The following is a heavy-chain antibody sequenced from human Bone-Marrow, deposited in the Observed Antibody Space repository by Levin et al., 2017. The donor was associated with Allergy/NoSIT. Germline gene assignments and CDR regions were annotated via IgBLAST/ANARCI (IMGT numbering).Heavy chain of an antibody. V-gene: IGHV3-23*01. CDR3: AKGHIAARISVGMDV. CDR2: ISGSGGST. D-gene: IGHD6-6*01. Sequence: PGGSLRLSCAASGFTFSSYAMSWVRQAPGKGLEWVSGISGSGGSTYYADSVKGRFTISRDNAKNRLYLQMNSLRAEDTAVYYCAKGHIAARISVGMDVWGQGTTVTVSS. J-gene: IGHJ6*02. CDR1: GFTFSSYA.